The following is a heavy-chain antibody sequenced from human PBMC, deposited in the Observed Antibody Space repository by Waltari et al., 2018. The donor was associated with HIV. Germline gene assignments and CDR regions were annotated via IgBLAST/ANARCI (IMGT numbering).Heavy chain of an antibody. V-gene: IGHV3-30*01. D-gene: IGHD2-2*01. CDR2: ISNDGNKK. CDR1: GFTFSSYA. CDR3: ARDRGPDIVVLPAALDY. J-gene: IGHJ4*02. Sequence: QVQLVETGGGVVQSGRSLRLSCAASGFTFSSYAVHWVRQAPGKGLEWVAVISNDGNKKYYADSVKGRFTISRDNSKNTLYLQMNGLRVEDTAVYYCARDRGPDIVVLPAALDYWGQGTLVTVSS.